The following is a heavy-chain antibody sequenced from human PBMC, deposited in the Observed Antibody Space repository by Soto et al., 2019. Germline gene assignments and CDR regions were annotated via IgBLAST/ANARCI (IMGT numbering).Heavy chain of an antibody. CDR1: GFTFSSYS. CDR2: ISSSSSYI. Sequence: GGSLRLSCAASGFTFSSYSMNWVRQAPGKGLEWVSSISSSSSYIYYADSVKGRFTISRDNAKNSLYLQMNSLRAEDTAVYYCARDLGYSYGVSGYYYYYGMGVWGQGTTVTVSS. V-gene: IGHV3-21*01. CDR3: ARDLGYSYGVSGYYYYYGMGV. J-gene: IGHJ6*02. D-gene: IGHD5-18*01.